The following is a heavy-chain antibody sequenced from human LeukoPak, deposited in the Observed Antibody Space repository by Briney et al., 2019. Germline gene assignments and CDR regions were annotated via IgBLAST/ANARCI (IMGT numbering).Heavy chain of an antibody. D-gene: IGHD3-22*01. Sequence: GGSLRLSCVASGFTFSTYAMSWVRQASGKGLEWVGRIRSKANSYATAYAASVKGRFTISRDDSKNTAYLQMNSLKTEDTAVYYCTRQPYYYDSSGPIRDYWGQGTLVTVSS. V-gene: IGHV3-73*01. J-gene: IGHJ4*02. CDR1: GFTFSTYA. CDR2: IRSKANSYAT. CDR3: TRQPYYYDSSGPIRDY.